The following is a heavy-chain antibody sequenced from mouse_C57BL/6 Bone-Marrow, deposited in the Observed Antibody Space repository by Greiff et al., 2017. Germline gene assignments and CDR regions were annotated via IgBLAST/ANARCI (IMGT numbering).Heavy chain of an antibody. CDR1: GYTFTSYW. CDR3: ARFPSNFFDY. Sequence: QVQLQQPGAELVKPGASVTLSCKASGYTFTSYWMHWVKQRPGQGLEWIGMIHPNSGSTNYNEKFKSKATLTVDKSSSTAYMQLSSLTSEDSAVYYCARFPSNFFDYWGQGTTLTVSS. J-gene: IGHJ2*01. CDR2: IHPNSGST. V-gene: IGHV1-64*01.